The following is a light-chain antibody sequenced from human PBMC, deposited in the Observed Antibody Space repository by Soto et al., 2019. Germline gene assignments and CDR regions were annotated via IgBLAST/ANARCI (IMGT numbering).Light chain of an antibody. J-gene: IGKJ5*01. CDR3: QEYTSYSPMR. CDR1: QSISSW. CDR2: DAS. Sequence: PSTLSASVGDRVTITCRASQSISSWLAWYQQKPGKAPKLLIYDASSLESGVPSRFSGCGSGKASNVTISRLQHSYLAAYYSQEYTSYSPMRFGQGTRLEIK. V-gene: IGKV1-5*01.